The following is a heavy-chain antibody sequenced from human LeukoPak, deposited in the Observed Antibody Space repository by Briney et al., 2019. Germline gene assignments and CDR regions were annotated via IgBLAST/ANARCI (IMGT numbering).Heavy chain of an antibody. CDR1: GGSFGGYY. CDR3: ARRRRRDGYNYLFDY. J-gene: IGHJ4*02. D-gene: IGHD5-24*01. CDR2: INHSGST. Sequence: PSETLSLTCAVYGGSFGGYYWSWIRQPPGKGLEWIGEINHSGSTNYNPSLKSRVAISVDTSKNQFSLKLSSVTAADTAVYYCARRRRRDGYNYLFDYWGQGTLVTVSS. V-gene: IGHV4-34*01.